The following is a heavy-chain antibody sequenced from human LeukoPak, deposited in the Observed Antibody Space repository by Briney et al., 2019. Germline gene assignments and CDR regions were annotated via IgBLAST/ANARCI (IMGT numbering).Heavy chain of an antibody. J-gene: IGHJ4*02. CDR1: GFTFSSYA. D-gene: IGHD3-3*01. V-gene: IGHV3-30-3*01. CDR3: ASESMTIFGVVIPLDY. CDR2: ISYDGSNK. Sequence: PGGSLRLSCAASGFTFSSYAMHWVRQAPGKGLEWVAVISYDGSNKYYADSVKGRFTISRDNSKNTLYLQMNSLRAEDTAVYYCASESMTIFGVVIPLDYWGQGTLVTVSS.